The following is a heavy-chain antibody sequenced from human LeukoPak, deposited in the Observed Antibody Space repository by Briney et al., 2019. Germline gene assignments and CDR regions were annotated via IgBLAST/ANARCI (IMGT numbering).Heavy chain of an antibody. J-gene: IGHJ5*02. CDR1: GGSVSSGSYY. CDR2: IYYSGST. V-gene: IGHV4-61*01. Sequence: KPSETLSLTCTVSGGSVSSGSYYWSWIRQPPGKGLEWIGYIYYSGSTNYNPSLKSRVTISVDTSKNQFSLKLSSVTAADTAVYYCARSAVAGTRRLNWFDPWGQGTLVTVSS. D-gene: IGHD6-19*01. CDR3: ARSAVAGTRRLNWFDP.